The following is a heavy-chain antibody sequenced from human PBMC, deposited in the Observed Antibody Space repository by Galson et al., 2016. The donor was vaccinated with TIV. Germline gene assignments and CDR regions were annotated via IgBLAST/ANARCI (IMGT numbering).Heavy chain of an antibody. D-gene: IGHD1/OR15-1a*01. CDR2: TYYRSKWYN. V-gene: IGHV6-1*01. Sequence: CAISGDSVSSNSAWNWIRQSPSRGLEWLGRTYYRSKWYNDYALSVKSRITINPVTSKNQFSLQLNSMTPEDTAVYYCARDRTLPGYYYNGMDVWGQGTTVTVSS. CDR1: GDSVSSNSA. CDR3: ARDRTLPGYYYNGMDV. J-gene: IGHJ6*02.